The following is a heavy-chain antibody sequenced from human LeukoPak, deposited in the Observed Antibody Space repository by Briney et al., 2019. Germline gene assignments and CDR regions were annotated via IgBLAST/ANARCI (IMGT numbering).Heavy chain of an antibody. CDR3: ARGNYGSGWYYFDY. Sequence: HPGGSLRLSCAASGFTFSSYSMSWVRQAPGKGLEWVSYISSSNSTIYYADSVKGRFTISRDNAKNSLYLQMNSLRAGDTAVYYCARGNYGSGWYYFDYWGQGTLVTVSS. D-gene: IGHD6-19*01. CDR2: ISSSNSTI. J-gene: IGHJ4*02. CDR1: GFTFSSYS. V-gene: IGHV3-48*04.